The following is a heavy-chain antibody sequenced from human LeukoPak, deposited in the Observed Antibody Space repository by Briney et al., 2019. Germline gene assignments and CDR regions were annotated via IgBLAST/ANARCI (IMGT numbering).Heavy chain of an antibody. CDR3: ARRSGTYSSSWYDY. Sequence: GKSLRLSCAASGFTFNTYAIHWVRQAPGKGLEWVTFISYDGSNKDYADSVKGRFTISRDNSKNMLYLQMNSLRAEDTAVYYCARRSGTYSSSWYDYWGQGTLVTVSS. D-gene: IGHD6-13*01. J-gene: IGHJ4*02. CDR2: ISYDGSNK. V-gene: IGHV3-30*04. CDR1: GFTFNTYA.